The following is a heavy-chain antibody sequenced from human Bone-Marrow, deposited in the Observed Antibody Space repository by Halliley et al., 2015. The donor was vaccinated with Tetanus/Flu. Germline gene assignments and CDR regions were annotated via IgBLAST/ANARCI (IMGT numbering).Heavy chain of an antibody. D-gene: IGHD3-3*01. CDR3: AREDDFWSGYQTTYYFYGVDV. V-gene: IGHV3-48*03. CDR2: SGSAM. Sequence: SGSAMYYGGSVRGRFTVSRDNAKKSLYLQMNSLRDEDTAVYYCAREDDFWSGYQTTYYFYGVDVWGQGTTVTVSS. J-gene: IGHJ6*02.